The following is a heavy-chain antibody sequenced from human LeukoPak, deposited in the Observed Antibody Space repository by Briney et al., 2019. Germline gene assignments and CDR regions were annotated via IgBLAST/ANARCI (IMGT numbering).Heavy chain of an antibody. V-gene: IGHV3-7*01. D-gene: IGHD2-2*01. J-gene: IGHJ4*02. CDR1: GFTFSSYW. CDR3: VKDGHCTHTSCYYFDY. CDR2: IKQDGSEK. Sequence: GGSLRLSCAASGFTFSSYWMSWVRQAPGKGLEWVANIKQDGSEKYYVDSVKGRFTISRDSSKNTLFLQMNSLGAEDTAVYYCVKDGHCTHTSCYYFDYWGQGTLVTVSS.